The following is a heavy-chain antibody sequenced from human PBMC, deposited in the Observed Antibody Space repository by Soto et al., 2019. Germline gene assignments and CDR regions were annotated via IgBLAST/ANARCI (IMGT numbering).Heavy chain of an antibody. CDR1: GGSFSGYY. CDR3: ASCTAAGLDY. V-gene: IGHV4-34*01. CDR2: INHSGST. D-gene: IGHD6-19*01. J-gene: IGHJ4*02. Sequence: PEETLSLTCAVYGGSFSGYYWSWIRQPPGKGLEWIGEINHSGSTNYNPSLKSRVTISVDTSKNQFSLKLSSVTAADTAVYYCASCTAAGLDYWGQGTLVTVSS.